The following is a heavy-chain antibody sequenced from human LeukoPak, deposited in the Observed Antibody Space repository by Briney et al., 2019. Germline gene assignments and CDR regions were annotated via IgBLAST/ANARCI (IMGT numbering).Heavy chain of an antibody. D-gene: IGHD6-13*01. CDR1: GYTFTNYG. Sequence: ASVTVSCKTSGYTFTNYGISWVRQAPGLGLEWTGWISAYNGNTNYAQKVQGRVTMTTDTSTSTAYMELRSLRFDDTAVYYCARDQSVRLLQTSSTYFKHVFAIWGQGSMVSVSS. J-gene: IGHJ3*02. V-gene: IGHV1-18*01. CDR2: ISAYNGNT. CDR3: ARDQSVRLLQTSSTYFKHVFAI.